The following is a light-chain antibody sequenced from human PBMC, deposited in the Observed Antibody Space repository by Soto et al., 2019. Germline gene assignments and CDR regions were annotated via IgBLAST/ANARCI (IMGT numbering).Light chain of an antibody. CDR3: QQYYSYPLT. V-gene: IGKV1-8*01. CDR1: QGISSY. J-gene: IGKJ3*01. CDR2: AAS. Sequence: IRMTQSPSSFSASTGDRVTITCRASQGISSYLAWYQQKPGKAPKRLIYAASTLQSGVPSSFSGSGPGTDFTLTISLLQSQASATYYCQQYYSYPLTFGPGTKVDI.